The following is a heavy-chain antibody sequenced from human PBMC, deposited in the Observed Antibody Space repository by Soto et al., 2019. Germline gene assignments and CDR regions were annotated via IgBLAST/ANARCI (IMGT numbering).Heavy chain of an antibody. CDR3: AKDRMGATPNWFDT. CDR1: GFTFSIYA. V-gene: IGHV3-23*01. D-gene: IGHD1-26*01. J-gene: IGHJ5*02. CDR2: ISGGGGST. Sequence: GGSLRLSCAASGFTFSIYAMSWVRQAPGKGLEWVSTISGGGGSTYYADPVKGRFTISRDTSKNTLDLQRNSLRPEDTAVYYCAKDRMGATPNWFDTWGQGTLVTVSS.